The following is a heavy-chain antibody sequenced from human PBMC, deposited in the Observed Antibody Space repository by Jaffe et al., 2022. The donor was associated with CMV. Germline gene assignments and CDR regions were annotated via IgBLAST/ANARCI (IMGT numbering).Heavy chain of an antibody. CDR1: GYTFTGYY. Sequence: QVQLVQSGAEVKKPGASVKVSCKASGYTFTGYYMHWVRQAPGQGLEWMGWINPNSGGTNYAQKFQGWVTMTRDTSISTAYMELSRLRSDDTAVYYCARGSGSYSAYYYMDVWGKGTTVTVSS. V-gene: IGHV1-2*04. CDR2: INPNSGGT. CDR3: ARGSGSYSAYYYMDV. D-gene: IGHD1-26*01. J-gene: IGHJ6*03.